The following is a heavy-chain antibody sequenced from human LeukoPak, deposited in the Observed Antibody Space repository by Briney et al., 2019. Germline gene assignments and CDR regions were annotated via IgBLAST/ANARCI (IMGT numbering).Heavy chain of an antibody. CDR2: IYTSGST. CDR1: GGSISSYY. J-gene: IGHJ6*02. Sequence: SETLSLTCTVSGGSISSYYWSWIRQPAGKGLEWIGRIYTSGSTNYNPSLKSRVTMSVDTSKNQFSLKLSSVTAADTAVYYCARDSPHGTETYFGLDGWGQGTTVTVSS. D-gene: IGHD1-14*01. CDR3: ARDSPHGTETYFGLDG. V-gene: IGHV4-4*07.